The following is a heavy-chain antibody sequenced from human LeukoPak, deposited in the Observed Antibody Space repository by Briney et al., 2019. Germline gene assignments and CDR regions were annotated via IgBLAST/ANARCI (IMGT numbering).Heavy chain of an antibody. CDR1: GYTFTGYY. J-gene: IGHJ4*02. CDR3: ARDLEYYYGSGSYKGPDY. V-gene: IGHV1-2*02. CDR2: INPNSGGT. Sequence: ASVKVSCKASGYTFTGYYMYWVRQAPGQGLEWMGWINPNSGGTNYAQKFQGRVTMTRDTSISTAYMELSRLRSDDTAVYYCARDLEYYYGSGSYKGPDYWGQGTLVTVSS. D-gene: IGHD3-10*01.